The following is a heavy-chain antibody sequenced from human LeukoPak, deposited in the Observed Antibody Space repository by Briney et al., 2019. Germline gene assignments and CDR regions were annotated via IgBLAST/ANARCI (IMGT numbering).Heavy chain of an antibody. D-gene: IGHD3-10*01. J-gene: IGHJ5*02. CDR2: INHSGST. Sequence: SETLSLTCAVYGGSFSGYYWSWIRQPPGKGLEWIGEINHSGSTNYNPSLKSRVTISVDTSKNQFSLKLSSVTAADTAVYYCARRGVLLWFGRSFDPWGQGTLVTVSS. V-gene: IGHV4-34*01. CDR1: GGSFSGYY. CDR3: ARRGVLLWFGRSFDP.